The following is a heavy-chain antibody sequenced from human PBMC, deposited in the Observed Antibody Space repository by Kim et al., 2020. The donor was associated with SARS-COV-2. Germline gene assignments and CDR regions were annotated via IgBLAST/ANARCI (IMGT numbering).Heavy chain of an antibody. D-gene: IGHD6-6*01. CDR3: ASGANSNSANWFDP. CDR1: GGSISSYY. J-gene: IGHJ5*02. Sequence: SETLSLTCTVSGGSISSYYWSWIRPPPGKGLEWIGNIYYSGSTNYNPSLKSRVTITVDTSKNQFTLKLSSVTAADTAVDYCASGANSNSANWFDPWGQGTLVTVSS. CDR2: IYYSGST. V-gene: IGHV4-59*01.